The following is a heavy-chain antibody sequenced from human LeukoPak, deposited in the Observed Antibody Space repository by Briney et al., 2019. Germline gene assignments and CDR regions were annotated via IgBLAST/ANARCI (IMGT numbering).Heavy chain of an antibody. D-gene: IGHD3-22*01. CDR1: GGSISSSGYY. V-gene: IGHV4-39*07. J-gene: IGHJ3*02. Sequence: SETLSLTCTVSGGSISSSGYYWGWIRQPPGKGLEWIGSIYTSGSTHYNPSLKSRVTISVDTSKNQFSLRLSSVTAADTAVYYCARDTVVISHDAFDIWGLGTMVTVSS. CDR2: IYTSGST. CDR3: ARDTVVISHDAFDI.